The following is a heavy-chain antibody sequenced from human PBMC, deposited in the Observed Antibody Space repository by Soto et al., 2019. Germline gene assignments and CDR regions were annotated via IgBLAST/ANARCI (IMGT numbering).Heavy chain of an antibody. CDR2: ISGSGGST. J-gene: IGHJ4*02. CDR1: GFTFSSYA. Sequence: EVQLLESGGGLVQPGGSLRLSCAASGFTFSSYAMSWVRQAPGKGLEWVSAISGSGGSTYYADSVKGRFTISRDNSKNTLYLQMNSLRAEDTAVYYCAKSPGGRNYHSLSYFDYWGQGTLVTVSS. CDR3: AKSPGGRNYHSLSYFDY. D-gene: IGHD1-7*01. V-gene: IGHV3-23*01.